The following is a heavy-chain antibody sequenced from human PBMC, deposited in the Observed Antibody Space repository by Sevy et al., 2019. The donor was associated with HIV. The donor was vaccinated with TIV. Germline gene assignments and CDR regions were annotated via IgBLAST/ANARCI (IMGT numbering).Heavy chain of an antibody. D-gene: IGHD1-26*01. V-gene: IGHV4-59*01. J-gene: IGHJ3*02. CDR1: GGSISGNF. CDR2: IYYSGST. CDR3: ASGSGSYYDAFHI. Sequence: SETLSLTCSVSGGSISGNFWTWIRQPPGKGLEWIGYIYYSGSTNSNPSLKGRVSISLDTSKNQFSLRLNSVTAADTAVYYCASGSGSYYDAFHIWGQGTMVTVSS.